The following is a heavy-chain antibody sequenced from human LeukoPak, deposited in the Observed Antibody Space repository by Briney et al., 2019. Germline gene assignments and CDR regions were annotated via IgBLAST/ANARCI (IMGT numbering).Heavy chain of an antibody. Sequence: PGGSLRLSCAASGFTLTSYGMHWVRQAPGKGLEWVSSASGSGGSTYYADSVKGRFTISRDNSKNTLYLQMNSLRAEDTVVYYCAKDLGSVVTPPSLDYWGQGTLVTVSS. CDR1: GFTLTSYG. CDR2: ASGSGGST. V-gene: IGHV3-23*01. CDR3: AKDLGSVVTPPSLDY. D-gene: IGHD4-23*01. J-gene: IGHJ4*02.